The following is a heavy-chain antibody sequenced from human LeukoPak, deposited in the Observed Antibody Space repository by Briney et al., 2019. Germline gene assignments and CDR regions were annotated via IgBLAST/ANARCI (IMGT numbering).Heavy chain of an antibody. CDR2: ISAYNDNT. D-gene: IGHD3-10*01. J-gene: IGHJ4*02. CDR3: STDSGRSYFYFDF. Sequence: GASVKVSCKASGYTFTNFIINWVRQAPGRGLEWMGWISAYNDNTSYAQMFQDRVTMSTDTSTSTAYMELRSLRFDDTAVYYCSTDSGRSYFYFDFWGQGTLVTVSS. V-gene: IGHV1-18*01. CDR1: GYTFTNFI.